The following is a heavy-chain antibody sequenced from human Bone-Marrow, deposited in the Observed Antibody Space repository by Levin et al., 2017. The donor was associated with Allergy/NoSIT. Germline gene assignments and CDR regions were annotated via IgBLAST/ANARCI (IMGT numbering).Heavy chain of an antibody. CDR3: ARDAAGFEPYFDY. CDR2: IYHDGST. D-gene: IGHD6-25*01. V-gene: IGHV4-30-2*01. J-gene: IGHJ4*02. Sequence: LRLSCAVSGGSISSGGYSWSWIRQPPGKGLEWIGYIYHDGSTYYNWSLKSRVTISVDKSKNQFSLKLNSVTAADTAVYYCARDAAGFEPYFDYWGQGTLVTVSS. CDR1: GGSISSGGYS.